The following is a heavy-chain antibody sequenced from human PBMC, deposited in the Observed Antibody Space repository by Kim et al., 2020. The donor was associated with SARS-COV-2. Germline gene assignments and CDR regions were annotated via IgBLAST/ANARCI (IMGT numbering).Heavy chain of an antibody. CDR1: GGSISTSSYY. CDR3: ARHRGYGSSKFDP. V-gene: IGHV4-39*01. D-gene: IGHD6-13*01. J-gene: IGHJ5*02. Sequence: SETLSLTCTVSGGSISTSSYYWGWIRQPPGKGLEWIGSIYYSGSTYYNPSLKSRVTISVDTSKNQFSLKLSSVTAADTAVYYCARHRGYGSSKFDPWGQGTLVTVSS. CDR2: IYYSGST.